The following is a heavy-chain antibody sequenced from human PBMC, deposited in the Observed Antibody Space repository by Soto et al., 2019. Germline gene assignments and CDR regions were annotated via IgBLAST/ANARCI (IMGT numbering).Heavy chain of an antibody. V-gene: IGHV3-30-3*01. CDR3: VRGAGADQHYVDY. D-gene: IGHD7-27*01. J-gene: IGHJ4*02. Sequence: QVQLVESGGGVVQPGRSMSLSCAASGFTFSAYGIHWVRQAPGTGLEGVTVISYDGSNKYYADSVKGRCTISRDNSKNTLYLQMNSLRAEDTAVYYCVRGAGADQHYVDYWGQGTLVTVSS. CDR2: ISYDGSNK. CDR1: GFTFSAYG.